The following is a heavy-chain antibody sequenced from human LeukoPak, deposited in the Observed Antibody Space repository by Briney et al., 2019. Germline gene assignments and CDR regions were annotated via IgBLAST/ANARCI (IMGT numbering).Heavy chain of an antibody. CDR2: IIPIFGTA. J-gene: IGHJ6*03. D-gene: IGHD3-10*01. CDR3: ARHGGILWFGELLPYYYYMDV. CDR1: GGTSSSYA. V-gene: IGHV1-69*13. Sequence: SVKVSCKASGGTSSSYAISWVRQAPGQGLEWMGGIIPIFGTANYAQKFQGRVTITADESTSTAYMELSSLRSEDTAVYYCARHGGILWFGELLPYYYYMDVWGKGTTVTVSS.